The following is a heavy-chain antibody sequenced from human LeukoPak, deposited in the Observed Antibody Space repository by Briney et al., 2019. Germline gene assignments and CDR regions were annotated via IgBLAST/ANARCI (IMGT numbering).Heavy chain of an antibody. CDR1: GFTFSSYG. V-gene: IGHV3-21*01. CDR2: ISSSSSYI. D-gene: IGHD6-19*01. CDR3: AVEFRYSSGWYYFDY. Sequence: PGGTLRLSCAASGFTFSSYGMSWVRQAPGKGLEWVSSISSSSSYIYYADSVKGRFTISRDNAKNSLYLQMNSLRAEDTAVYYCAVEFRYSSGWYYFDYWGQGTLVTVSS. J-gene: IGHJ4*02.